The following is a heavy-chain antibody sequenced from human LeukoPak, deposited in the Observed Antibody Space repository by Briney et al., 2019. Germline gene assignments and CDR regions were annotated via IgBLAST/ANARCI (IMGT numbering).Heavy chain of an antibody. D-gene: IGHD3-22*01. CDR3: ARLGYYYDSSDDY. Sequence: SETLSLTCAVSGGSISSSNWWSWVRQPPGKGLEWIGEIYHSGSTNYNPSLKSRVTISVDRSKNQFSLKLSSVTAADTAVYYCARLGYYYDSSDDYWGQGTLVTVSS. CDR2: IYHSGST. V-gene: IGHV4-4*02. CDR1: GGSISSSNW. J-gene: IGHJ4*02.